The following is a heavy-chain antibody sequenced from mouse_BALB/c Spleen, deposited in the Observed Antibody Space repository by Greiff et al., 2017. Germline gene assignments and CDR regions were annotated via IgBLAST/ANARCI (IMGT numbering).Heavy chain of an antibody. V-gene: IGHV1-69*02. D-gene: IGHD1-1*01. CDR3: TIYGSSYGY. Sequence: VQLQQPGAELVRPGASVKLSCKASGYTFTSYRINWVKQRPGQGLEWIGNIYPSDSYTNYNQKFKDKATLTVDKSSSTAYMQLSSPTSEDSAVYYCTIYGSSYGYWGQGTTLTVSS. CDR1: GYTFTSYR. CDR2: IYPSDSYT. J-gene: IGHJ2*01.